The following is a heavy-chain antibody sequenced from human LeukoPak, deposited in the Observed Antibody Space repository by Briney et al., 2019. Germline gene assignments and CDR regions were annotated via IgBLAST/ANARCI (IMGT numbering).Heavy chain of an antibody. Sequence: PSETLSLTCTVSGGSVASTGRYWGWIRQPPGKGLEWIGSAYYTGDIYSPPSLKSRLTISFDTSKNQFALTLSSVTAADTAVYYCGRHVSNGWDYHYGLDVWGRGTTVTVSS. D-gene: IGHD6-19*01. CDR1: GGSVASTGRY. CDR3: GRHVSNGWDYHYGLDV. V-gene: IGHV4-39*01. J-gene: IGHJ6*02. CDR2: AYYTGDI.